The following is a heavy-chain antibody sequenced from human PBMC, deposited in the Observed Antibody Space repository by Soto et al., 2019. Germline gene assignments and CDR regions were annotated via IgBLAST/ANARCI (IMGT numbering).Heavy chain of an antibody. CDR2: INHSGST. V-gene: IGHV4-34*01. CDR1: GGSFSGYY. CDR3: ARGGRFLEWLHKYNWFDT. J-gene: IGHJ5*02. Sequence: SETLSLTCAVYGGSFSGYYWSWIRQPPGKGLGWIGEINHSGSTNYNPSLKSRVTISVDTSKNQFSLKLSSVTAADTAVYYCARGGRFLEWLHKYNWFDTWGQGTLVTVSS. D-gene: IGHD3-3*01.